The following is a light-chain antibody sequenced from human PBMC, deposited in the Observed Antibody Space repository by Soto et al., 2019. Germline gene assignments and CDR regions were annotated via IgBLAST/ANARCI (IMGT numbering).Light chain of an antibody. CDR2: RNN. CDR1: TSNIGSNY. J-gene: IGLJ1*01. Sequence: QSVRPQPPSASGTRGQVVTLSCSGSTSNIGSNYVYWYQQLPGTAPKLLIYRNNQRPSGVPDRFSGSKSGTSASLAISGLRSDDEADYFCATWDDSLNGFYVFGTGTKVTVL. V-gene: IGLV1-47*01. CDR3: ATWDDSLNGFYV.